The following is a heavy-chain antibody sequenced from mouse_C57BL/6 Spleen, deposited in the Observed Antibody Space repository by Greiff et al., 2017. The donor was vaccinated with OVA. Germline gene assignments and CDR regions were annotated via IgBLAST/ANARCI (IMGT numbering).Heavy chain of an antibody. CDR2: INPNNGGT. CDR1: GYTFTDYY. Sequence: VQLQQSGPELVKPGASVKISCKASGYTFTDYYMNWVKQSHGKSLEWIGDINPNNGGTSYNQKFKGKATLTVDKSSSTAYMELRSLTSEDSAVYYCARGDDYAGYFDYWGQGTTLTVSS. CDR3: ARGDDYAGYFDY. J-gene: IGHJ2*01. V-gene: IGHV1-26*01. D-gene: IGHD2-4*01.